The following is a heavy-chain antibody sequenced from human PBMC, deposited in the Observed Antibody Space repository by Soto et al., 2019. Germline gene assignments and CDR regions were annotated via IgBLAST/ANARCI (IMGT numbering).Heavy chain of an antibody. Sequence: EVQLLESGGGLVQPGGSLRLSCAASGITFSSSAMSWVRQAPGKGLEWASDISVSGGSTYYADSVKGRFTISRDNSKNTLYLQMNSLRSEDTAVYYCANSAMVRGGGWFDPWGQGTLVTVSS. CDR1: GITFSSSA. D-gene: IGHD3-10*01. V-gene: IGHV3-23*01. CDR2: ISVSGGST. J-gene: IGHJ5*02. CDR3: ANSAMVRGGGWFDP.